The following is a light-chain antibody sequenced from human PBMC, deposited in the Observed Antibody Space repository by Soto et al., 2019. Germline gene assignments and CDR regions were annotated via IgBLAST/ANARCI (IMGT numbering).Light chain of an antibody. V-gene: IGLV2-14*01. CDR3: SSFTTSSTFV. Sequence: QSALTQPASVSGSPGHSITISCTGTSSDVGGYDYVSWYQQHPGKVPKLLIYDVSSWPSGIPDRFSSSKSGNTASLTISGLQAEDEADYYCSSFTTSSTFVFGTGTKSPS. CDR1: SSDVGGYDY. CDR2: DVS. J-gene: IGLJ1*01.